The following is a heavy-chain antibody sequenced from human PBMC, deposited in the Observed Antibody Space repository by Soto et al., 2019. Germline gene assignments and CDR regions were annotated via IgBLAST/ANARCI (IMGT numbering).Heavy chain of an antibody. J-gene: IGHJ6*02. D-gene: IGHD6-6*01. CDR1: GYSFTSYW. Sequence: GESLKISCKGSGYSFTSYWITWVRQLPGKGLERMGRIDPSDSYTNYSPSFQGHVTISADTSISTAYLQWCNMTASDTAIYYCASKEYTSSLGVEVWDPGTTVTVSS. CDR3: ASKEYTSSLGVEV. V-gene: IGHV5-10-1*01. CDR2: IDPSDSYT.